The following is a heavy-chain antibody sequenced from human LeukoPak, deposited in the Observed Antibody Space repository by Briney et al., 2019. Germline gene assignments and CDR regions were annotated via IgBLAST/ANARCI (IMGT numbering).Heavy chain of an antibody. CDR2: IWYDGSNK. Sequence: GGSLRLSCAASGFIFNTYWMSWVRQAPGKGLEWVAVIWYDGSNKYYADSVKGRFTISRDNSKNTLYLQMNSLRAEDTAVYYCARDKSYDFYYYYGMDVWGQGTTVTVSS. V-gene: IGHV3-33*08. D-gene: IGHD5-12*01. J-gene: IGHJ6*02. CDR1: GFIFNTYW. CDR3: ARDKSYDFYYYYGMDV.